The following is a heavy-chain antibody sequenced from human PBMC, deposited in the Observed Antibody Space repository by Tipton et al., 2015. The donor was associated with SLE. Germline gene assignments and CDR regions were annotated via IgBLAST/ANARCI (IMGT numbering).Heavy chain of an antibody. CDR2: VYHSGNT. V-gene: IGHV4-59*04. D-gene: IGHD4-11*01. Sequence: LRLSCTVSGGSLSSYYWSWIRQSPGKGLEWIGNVYHSGNTDYNPSLKSRVTMSLDTSKNHFSLRLTSVTAADTAVYYCAKLQSNYFDYWGQGTLVTVSS. CDR1: GGSLSSYY. J-gene: IGHJ4*02. CDR3: AKLQSNYFDY.